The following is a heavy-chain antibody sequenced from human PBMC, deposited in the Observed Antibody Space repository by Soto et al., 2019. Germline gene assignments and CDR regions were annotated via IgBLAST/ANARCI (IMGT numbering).Heavy chain of an antibody. CDR2: IIGDGNEI. J-gene: IGHJ4*02. Sequence: EVQLAESGGGLVQPGGSLRLSCAASGFTFSSHWMHWVRQAPGKGLVWVSRIIGDGNEITYADSVKGRFTISRDNAKNTVIRQMNSLRAEDTAVYYCVRGHVRGNDRHFDYWGQGTLVTVSS. CDR1: GFTFSSHW. D-gene: IGHD3-16*02. V-gene: IGHV3-74*01. CDR3: VRGHVRGNDRHFDY.